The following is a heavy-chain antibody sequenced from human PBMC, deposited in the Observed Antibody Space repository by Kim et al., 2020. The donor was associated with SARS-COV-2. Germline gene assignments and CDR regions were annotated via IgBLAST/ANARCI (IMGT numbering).Heavy chain of an antibody. CDR3: AGVGWGLYVMDV. D-gene: IGHD1-26*01. CDR2: I. J-gene: IGHJ6*02. V-gene: IGHV3-21*06. Sequence: IFYADAVKGRFTRSRDNAKNSLSLQMSSLRVEDTAIYYCAGVGWGLYVMDVWGQGTTVTVSS.